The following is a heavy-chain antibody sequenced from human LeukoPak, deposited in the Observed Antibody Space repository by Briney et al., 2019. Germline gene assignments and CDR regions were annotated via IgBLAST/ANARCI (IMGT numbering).Heavy chain of an antibody. CDR1: GGSFSGYY. Sequence: PSETLSLTCAVYGGSFSGYYWSWVRHPPGKGLEWIGEINHSGSTNYNPSLKSRVTISVDTSKNHFSLKLSSVTAADTAVYYCARSSGYYYYYYYYMDVWGKGTTVTVSS. CDR2: INHSGST. D-gene: IGHD3-22*01. J-gene: IGHJ6*03. CDR3: ARSSGYYYYYYYYMDV. V-gene: IGHV4-34*01.